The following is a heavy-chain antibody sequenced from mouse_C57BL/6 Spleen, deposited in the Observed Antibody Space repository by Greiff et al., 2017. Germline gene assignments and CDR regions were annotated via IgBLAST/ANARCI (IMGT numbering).Heavy chain of an antibody. D-gene: IGHD2-5*01. CDR3: ARPTIVTHYYAMDY. CDR2: IWSGGST. V-gene: IGHV2-2*01. J-gene: IGHJ4*01. Sequence: VMLVESGPGLVQPSQSLSITCTVSGFSLTSYGVHWVRQSPGKGLEWLGVIWSGGSTDYNAAFISRLSISKDNSKSQVFFKMNSLQADDTTIYYCARPTIVTHYYAMDYWGQGTSVTVSS. CDR1: GFSLTSYG.